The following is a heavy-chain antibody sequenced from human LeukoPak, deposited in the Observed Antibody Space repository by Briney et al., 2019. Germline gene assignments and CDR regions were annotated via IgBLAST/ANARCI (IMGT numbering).Heavy chain of an antibody. CDR1: GGSFSGYY. CDR2: FNHSGST. V-gene: IGHV4-34*01. J-gene: IGHJ4*02. CDR3: ARHNGDYGNWLYYFDY. Sequence: SETLSLTCAVYGGSFSGYYWSWIRQPPGKGLEWIGEFNHSGSTKYNPSLKSRVSISLDASKNQFSLKLSSVTAADTAVYYCARHNGDYGNWLYYFDYWGQGTLVTVSS. D-gene: IGHD4-17*01.